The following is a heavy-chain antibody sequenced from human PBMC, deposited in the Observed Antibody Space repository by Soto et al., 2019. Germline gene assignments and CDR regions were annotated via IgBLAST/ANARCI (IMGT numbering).Heavy chain of an antibody. D-gene: IGHD2-15*01. CDR1: GFTFSNAW. Sequence: GGSLRLSCAASGFTFSNAWMSRVRQAPGKGLEWVGRIKSKTDGGTTDYAAPVKGRFTISRDDSKNTLYLQMNSLKTEDTAVYYCTTDSLVADSWSYYYGMDVWGQGTTVTVSS. J-gene: IGHJ6*02. CDR2: IKSKTDGGTT. V-gene: IGHV3-15*01. CDR3: TTDSLVADSWSYYYGMDV.